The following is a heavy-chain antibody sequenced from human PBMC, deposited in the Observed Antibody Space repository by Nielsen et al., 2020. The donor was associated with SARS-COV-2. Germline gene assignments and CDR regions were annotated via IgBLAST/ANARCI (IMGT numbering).Heavy chain of an antibody. D-gene: IGHD2-2*03. CDR2: INAGNGDT. J-gene: IGHJ4*02. Sequence: WVRQAPGQRLEWMGWINAGNGDTKFSQNFQGKVTITRDTSASTASLELGSLRSEDTAVYYCARGGYCTSTSCFKDGDFDYWGQGTLVTVSS. V-gene: IGHV1-3*01. CDR3: ARGGYCTSTSCFKDGDFDY.